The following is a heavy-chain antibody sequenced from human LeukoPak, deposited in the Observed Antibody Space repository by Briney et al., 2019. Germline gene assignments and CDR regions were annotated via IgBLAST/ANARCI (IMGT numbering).Heavy chain of an antibody. CDR2: IYTSGST. Sequence: SEALSLTCTVSGGSISSYYWSWIRQPAGKGLEWIGRIYTSGSTNYNPSLKSRVTMSVDTSKNQFSLKLSSVTAADTAVYYCARGHQRIQLPTHWFDPWGQGTLVTVSS. CDR3: ARGHQRIQLPTHWFDP. CDR1: GGSISSYY. V-gene: IGHV4-4*07. D-gene: IGHD5-18*01. J-gene: IGHJ5*02.